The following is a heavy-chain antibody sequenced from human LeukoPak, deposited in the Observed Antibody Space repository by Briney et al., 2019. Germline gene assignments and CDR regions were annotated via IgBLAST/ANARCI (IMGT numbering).Heavy chain of an antibody. D-gene: IGHD3-3*01. J-gene: IGHJ3*02. Sequence: ASVKVSCKASGGTFSSYAISWVRQAPGQGLEWMGGIIPIFGTANYAQKFQGRVTITADESTSTAYMELSSLRSEDTAVYYCARGVDVLRFLEWPSPGAFDIWGQGTMVTVSS. V-gene: IGHV1-69*13. CDR2: IIPIFGTA. CDR3: ARGVDVLRFLEWPSPGAFDI. CDR1: GGTFSSYA.